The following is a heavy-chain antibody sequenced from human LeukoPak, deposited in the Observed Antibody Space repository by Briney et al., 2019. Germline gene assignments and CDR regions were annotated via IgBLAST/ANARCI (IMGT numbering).Heavy chain of an antibody. Sequence: ASETLSLTCAVYGGSFSGYYWSWIRQPPGKGLEWIGVINHSGSTNYNPSLKSRVTISVDTSKNQFSLKLSSVTAADTAVYYCARVGYCSSTSCYNWFDPWGQGTLVTVSS. CDR3: ARVGYCSSTSCYNWFDP. D-gene: IGHD2-2*01. CDR2: INHSGST. CDR1: GGSFSGYY. V-gene: IGHV4-34*01. J-gene: IGHJ5*02.